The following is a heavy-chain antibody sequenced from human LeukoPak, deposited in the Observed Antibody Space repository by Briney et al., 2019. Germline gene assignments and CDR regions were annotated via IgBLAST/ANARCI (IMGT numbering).Heavy chain of an antibody. D-gene: IGHD6-19*01. J-gene: IGHJ4*02. CDR2: IYSGGDT. V-gene: IGHV3-66*01. CDR1: GFTVSSNY. CDR3: AKERNLEIAVAGTIFDY. Sequence: GGSLRPSCAASGFTVSSNYMGWVRQAPGKGLEWVSVIYSGGDTYYADAVKGRFTISRDNSKNMIYLEMTSLKAEDTAVYYCAKERNLEIAVAGTIFDYWGQGTLVTVSS.